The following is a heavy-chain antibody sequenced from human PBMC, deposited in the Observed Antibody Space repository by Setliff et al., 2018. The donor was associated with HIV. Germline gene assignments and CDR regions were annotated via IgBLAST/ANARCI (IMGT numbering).Heavy chain of an antibody. CDR2: IYHSEYT. J-gene: IGHJ6*02. Sequence: GTLSLTCAVSGGSISSDNWWTWVRQPPGKGLEWIGEIYHSEYTNYNASLKSRVSMSVDKSKNQFSLKLTSVTAADTAVYYCARGHCSGTNCYGVDYYGMDVWGQGTTVTVS. CDR3: ARGHCSGTNCYGVDYYGMDV. V-gene: IGHV4-4*02. CDR1: GGSISSDNW. D-gene: IGHD2-2*01.